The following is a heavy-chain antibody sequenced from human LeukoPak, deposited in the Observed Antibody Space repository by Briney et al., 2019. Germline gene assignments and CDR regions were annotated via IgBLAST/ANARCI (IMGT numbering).Heavy chain of an antibody. Sequence: GGSLRLSCAASGFTFSSYWMSWVRQAPGKGLEWVANIKQDGSEKYYVDSVKGRFTISRDNAKNSLYLQVNSLRAEDTAVYYCAREAARVVAAHFDYWGQGTLVTVSS. V-gene: IGHV3-7*03. CDR2: IKQDGSEK. J-gene: IGHJ4*02. D-gene: IGHD2-15*01. CDR3: AREAARVVAAHFDY. CDR1: GFTFSSYW.